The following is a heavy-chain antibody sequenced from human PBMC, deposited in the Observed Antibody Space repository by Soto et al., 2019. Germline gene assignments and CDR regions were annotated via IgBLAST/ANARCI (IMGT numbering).Heavy chain of an antibody. V-gene: IGHV4-31*03. CDR1: GGSISSGGYY. J-gene: IGHJ6*02. CDR2: IYYSGST. CDR3: ASLCSSTSCYGYYGMDV. Sequence: KTSETLSFTCTVSGGSISSGGYYWSWIRQHPGKGLEWIGYIYYSGSTYYNPSLKSRVTISVDTSKNQFSLKLSSVTAADTAVYYCASLCSSTSCYGYYGMDVWGQGTTVTVSS. D-gene: IGHD2-2*01.